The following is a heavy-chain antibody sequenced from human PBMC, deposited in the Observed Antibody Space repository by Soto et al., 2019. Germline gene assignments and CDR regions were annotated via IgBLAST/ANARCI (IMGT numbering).Heavy chain of an antibody. CDR3: AREYSSSWAHYFDY. CDR2: IYSGGST. J-gene: IGHJ4*02. CDR1: GFTVSSNY. V-gene: IGHV3-53*04. Sequence: EVQLVESGGGLVQPGGSLRLSCAASGFTVSSNYMSWVRQAPGKGLEWVSVIYSGGSTYYADSVKGRFTISRHNSKNTLYLQMNSLRAEDTAVYYCAREYSSSWAHYFDYWGQGTLVTVSS. D-gene: IGHD6-13*01.